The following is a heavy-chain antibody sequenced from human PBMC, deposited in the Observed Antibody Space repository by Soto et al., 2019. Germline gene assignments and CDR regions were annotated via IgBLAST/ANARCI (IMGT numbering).Heavy chain of an antibody. Sequence: GSGPTLVNPTETLTLTCTVSGFSLSNAGMGVSWIRQPPGKALEWLAHIFSSDEKSYRTSLETRLTVSKDTSKSQVVLTMTNMDPLDTATYYCARAVDRAISDIWFDPWDQGTQVTVSS. CDR1: GFSLSNAGMG. D-gene: IGHD5-18*01. CDR3: ARAVDRAISDIWFDP. J-gene: IGHJ5*02. V-gene: IGHV2-26*01. CDR2: IFSSDEK.